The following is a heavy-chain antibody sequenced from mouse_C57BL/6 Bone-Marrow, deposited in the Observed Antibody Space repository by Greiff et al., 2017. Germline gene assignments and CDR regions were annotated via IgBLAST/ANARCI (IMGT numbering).Heavy chain of an antibody. V-gene: IGHV1-72*01. D-gene: IGHD1-1*01. CDR2: IDPNSGGT. CDR3: ARISSYHYGPGHFDV. J-gene: IGHJ1*03. Sequence: QVQLQQSGAELVKPGASVKLSCKASGYTFTSYWMHWVKQRPGRGLEWIGRIDPNSGGTKYNEKVKSKATLTVDKPSSTAYMQFSSLTSEDSAVYYCARISSYHYGPGHFDVWGTGTTVTVSS. CDR1: GYTFTSYW.